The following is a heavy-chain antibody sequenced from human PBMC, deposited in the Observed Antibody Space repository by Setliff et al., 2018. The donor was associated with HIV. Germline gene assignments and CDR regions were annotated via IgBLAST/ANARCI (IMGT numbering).Heavy chain of an antibody. Sequence: SETLSLTCAVSGGSISSGGYYWNWIRQHPGKGLEWIGYIYYSGTTYHNPSLKSRVTISVDKSKNQFSLKLNSVTAADTAVYYCARRYGDYKIGDWFFDLWGRGTLVTVSS. D-gene: IGHD4-17*01. V-gene: IGHV4-31*11. CDR2: IYYSGTT. J-gene: IGHJ2*01. CDR3: ARRYGDYKIGDWFFDL. CDR1: GGSISSGGYY.